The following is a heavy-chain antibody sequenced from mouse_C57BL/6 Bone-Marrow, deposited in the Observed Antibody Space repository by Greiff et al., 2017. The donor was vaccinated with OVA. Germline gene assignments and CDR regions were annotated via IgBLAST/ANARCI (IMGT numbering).Heavy chain of an antibody. D-gene: IGHD6-1*01. J-gene: IGHJ3*01. CDR2: ISGGGGNT. CDR3: ARPLLSSDY. CDR1: GFTFSSYT. Sequence: EVQGVESGGGLVKPGGSLKLSCAASGFTFSSYTMSWVRQTPEKRLEWVATISGGGGNTYYPDSVKGRFTISRDNAKNTLYLQMSSLRSEDTALYYCARPLLSSDYWGQGTLVTVSA. V-gene: IGHV5-9*01.